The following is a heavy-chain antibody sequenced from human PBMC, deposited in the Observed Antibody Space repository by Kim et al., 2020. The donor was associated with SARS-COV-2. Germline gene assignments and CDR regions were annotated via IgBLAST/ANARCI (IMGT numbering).Heavy chain of an antibody. Sequence: GGSLRLSCAASGFTFSDSAMSWVRQAPGKGLQWVSSITNSGDSTFYADSVKGRFTISRDNSKNTLYLQINSLRAEDTAIFYCAKHGPGDWLDPWGQGTLVTVSS. D-gene: IGHD1-26*01. J-gene: IGHJ5*02. CDR1: GFTFSDSA. CDR2: ITNSGDST. V-gene: IGHV3-23*01. CDR3: AKHGPGDWLDP.